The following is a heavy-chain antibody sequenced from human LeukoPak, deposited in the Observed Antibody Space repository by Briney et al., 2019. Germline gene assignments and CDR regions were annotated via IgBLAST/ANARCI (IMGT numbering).Heavy chain of an antibody. CDR3: ARGKGGWLRFYFDY. CDR1: GGSMSRYY. CDR2: IFYSGGT. D-gene: IGHD5-12*01. J-gene: IGHJ4*02. V-gene: IGHV4-59*12. Sequence: KPSETLSLTCTVSGGSMSRYYWSWIRQPPGKGLEWLGYIFYSGGTHYNPSLKSRVTISVDTSKNQFSLKLSSVTAADTAVYYCARGKGGWLRFYFDYWSQGTLVTVSS.